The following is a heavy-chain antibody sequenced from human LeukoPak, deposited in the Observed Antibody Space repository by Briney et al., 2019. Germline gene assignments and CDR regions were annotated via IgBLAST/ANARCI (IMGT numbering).Heavy chain of an antibody. CDR1: GDSVSSNSVT. V-gene: IGHV6-1*01. Sequence: SQTLSLTCAISGDSVSSNSVTWNWIRQSPSRGLGWLGRTYYRSTWYNDYAVSVRGRITVNPDTSKNQFSLHLNSVTPEDTAVYFCARRLTQYDCFDPWGQGILVTVSS. D-gene: IGHD2-2*01. CDR2: TYYRSTWYN. J-gene: IGHJ5*02. CDR3: ARRLTQYDCFDP.